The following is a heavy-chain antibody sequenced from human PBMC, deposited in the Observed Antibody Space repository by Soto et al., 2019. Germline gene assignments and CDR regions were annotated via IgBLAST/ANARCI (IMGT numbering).Heavy chain of an antibody. CDR2: IYYSGST. V-gene: IGHV4-59*01. Sequence: QVQLQESGPGLVKPSETLSLTCTVSGGSISSYYWSWIRQPPGKGLEWIGYIYYSGSTNYNPSLKSXXTXSXXTSKNQFSLKLSSVTAADTAVYYCARAEMATSVDYWGQGTLVTVSS. CDR1: GGSISSYY. CDR3: ARAEMATSVDY. D-gene: IGHD5-12*01. J-gene: IGHJ4*02.